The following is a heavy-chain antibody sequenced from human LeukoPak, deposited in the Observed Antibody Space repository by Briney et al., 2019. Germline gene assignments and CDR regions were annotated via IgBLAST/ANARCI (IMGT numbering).Heavy chain of an antibody. CDR3: AKGRLRDYYAPADY. D-gene: IGHD3-10*01. CDR1: GFTFDDYA. J-gene: IGHJ4*02. Sequence: SGGSLRLSCAASGFTFDDYAMHWVRQAPGKGLEWVSGISWNSGSIGYADSVKGRFTISRDNAKNSLYLQMNSLRAEDMALYYCAKGRLRDYYAPADYWGQGTLVTVSS. CDR2: ISWNSGSI. V-gene: IGHV3-9*03.